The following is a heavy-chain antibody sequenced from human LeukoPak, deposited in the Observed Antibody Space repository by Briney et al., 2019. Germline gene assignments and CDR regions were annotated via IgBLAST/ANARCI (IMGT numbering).Heavy chain of an antibody. J-gene: IGHJ4*02. D-gene: IGHD6-19*01. CDR2: IYYSGNT. CDR3: ASLIVAVAGRWLSEDY. CDR1: GGSISSGTYY. Sequence: SETLSLTCTVSGGSISSGTYYWGWIRQPPGKGLEWIGSIYYSGNTYYNPSLKSRVTISVDTSRNQFSLKLSSVTAADTAVYYCASLIVAVAGRWLSEDYWGQGTLVTVSS. V-gene: IGHV4-39*01.